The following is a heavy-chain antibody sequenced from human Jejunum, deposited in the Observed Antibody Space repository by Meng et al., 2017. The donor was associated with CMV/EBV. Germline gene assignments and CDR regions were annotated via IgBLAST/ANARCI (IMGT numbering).Heavy chain of an antibody. CDR3: AVTMTRGDTVDSLDF. J-gene: IGHJ4*02. CDR1: FTFNTDE. Sequence: FTFNTDEMNWVRQAPGKGLEWIAYISSDGTTTYYADSVKGRFTIFRDNAKNSLYLQMNRLRAEDTAVYYCAVTMTRGDTVDSLDFWGQGTLVTVSS. D-gene: IGHD3-10*01. CDR2: ISSDGTTT. V-gene: IGHV3-48*03.